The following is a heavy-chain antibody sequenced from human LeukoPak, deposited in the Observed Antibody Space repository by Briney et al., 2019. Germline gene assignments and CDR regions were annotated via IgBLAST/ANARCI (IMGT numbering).Heavy chain of an antibody. D-gene: IGHD6-6*01. J-gene: IGHJ4*02. Sequence: GGSLRLSCAASGFTFSSYEMNWVRQAPGKGLDWVSYISSSGSTIYYADSVKGRFTISRDNAKNSLYLQMDSLRAEDTAVYYCASDPESSSPYGNYWGQGTLATVSS. CDR1: GFTFSSYE. V-gene: IGHV3-48*03. CDR3: ASDPESSSPYGNY. CDR2: ISSSGSTI.